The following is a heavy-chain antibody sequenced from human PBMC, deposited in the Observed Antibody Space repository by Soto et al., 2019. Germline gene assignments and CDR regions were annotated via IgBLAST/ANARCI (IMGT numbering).Heavy chain of an antibody. D-gene: IGHD3-10*01. J-gene: IGHJ4*02. CDR3: ARGSEMAKIEHYFDY. V-gene: IGHV1-2*04. Sequence: SVKVSYKDSGSTLTGYYINWVLQATGQGLEWMGWINPKSGGTNYAQKFQGWVTMTRDTSISTAYMELSRLRSDDTAVYYCARGSEMAKIEHYFDYWGQGTMFTVSS. CDR2: INPKSGGT. CDR1: GSTLTGYY.